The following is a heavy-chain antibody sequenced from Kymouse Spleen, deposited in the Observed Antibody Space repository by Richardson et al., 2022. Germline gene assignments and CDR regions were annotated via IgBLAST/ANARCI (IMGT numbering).Heavy chain of an antibody. CDR2: INHSGST. CDR1: GGSFSGYY. V-gene: IGHV4-34*01. J-gene: IGHJ5*02. D-gene: IGHD3-10*01. Sequence: QVQLQQWGAGLLKPSETLSLTCAVYGGSFSGYYWSWIRQPPGKGLEWIGEINHSGSTNYNPSLKSRVTISVDTSKNQFSLKLSSVTAADTAVYYCARGANYYGSGSYYNLNWFDPWGQGTLVTVSS. CDR3: ARGANYYGSGSYYNLNWFDP.